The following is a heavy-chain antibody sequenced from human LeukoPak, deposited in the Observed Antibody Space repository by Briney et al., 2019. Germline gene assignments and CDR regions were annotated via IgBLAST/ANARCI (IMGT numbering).Heavy chain of an antibody. CDR1: GYTFTSYG. Sequence: ASVKVSCKASGYTFTSYGISWARQAPGQGLEWMGWISAYNGNTNYAQKLQGRVTMTTDTSTSTAYMELRSLRSDDTAVYYCARSLVGYCSGGSCYGDNWFDPWGQGTLVTVSS. V-gene: IGHV1-18*01. CDR3: ARSLVGYCSGGSCYGDNWFDP. J-gene: IGHJ5*02. CDR2: ISAYNGNT. D-gene: IGHD2-15*01.